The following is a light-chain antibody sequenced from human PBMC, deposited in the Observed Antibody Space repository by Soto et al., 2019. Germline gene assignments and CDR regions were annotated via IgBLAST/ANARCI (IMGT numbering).Light chain of an antibody. Sequence: DIQMTQSPSTLSASVGDRVTITCWASQSISAWLAWYQQKPGKAPKLLISKTSNLENGVPSRFSGSGSGTEFTLTISSLQPDDFAIYYCQQYNSFPGTFGQGTKVE. J-gene: IGKJ1*01. CDR2: KTS. CDR1: QSISAW. V-gene: IGKV1-5*03. CDR3: QQYNSFPGT.